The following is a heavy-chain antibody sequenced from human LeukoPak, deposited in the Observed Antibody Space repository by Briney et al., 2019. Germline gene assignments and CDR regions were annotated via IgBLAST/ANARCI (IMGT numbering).Heavy chain of an antibody. CDR2: INPNSGGT. V-gene: IGHV1-2*02. D-gene: IGHD3-3*01. CDR3: ARDFTGDFWSGYGPPQLDY. CDR1: GYTFTGYY. J-gene: IGHJ4*02. Sequence: GASVKVSCKASGYTFTGYYMHWVRQAPGQGLGWMGWINPNSGGTNYAQKFQGRVTMTRDTSISTAYMELSRLRSDDTAVYYCARDFTGDFWSGYGPPQLDYWGQGTLVTVSS.